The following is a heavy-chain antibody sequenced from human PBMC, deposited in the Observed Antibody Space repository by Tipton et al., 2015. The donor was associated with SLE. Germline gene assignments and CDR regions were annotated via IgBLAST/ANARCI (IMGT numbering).Heavy chain of an antibody. CDR3: ARVLLVDLGNDSFEI. Sequence: TLSLTCTVSGGSISTFHYWSWIRQPPGERLEWIGYIYFGSTSYNPSLKSRVTISEDTAKNQFSLKLSSVTAADTALYYCARVLLVDLGNDSFEIWGQGTMVTVSS. CDR2: IYFGST. J-gene: IGHJ3*02. D-gene: IGHD2-15*01. V-gene: IGHV4-59*01. CDR1: GGSISTFHY.